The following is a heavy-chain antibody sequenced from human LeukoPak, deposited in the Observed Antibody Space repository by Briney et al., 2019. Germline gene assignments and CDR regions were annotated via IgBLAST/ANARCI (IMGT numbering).Heavy chain of an antibody. D-gene: IGHD5-24*01. CDR3: ARVRDGYSSGVLDY. Sequence: GRSLRLSCAASGFTFSSYGMHWVRQAPGKGLEWVAVIWYDGSNKYYADSVKGRFTISRDNSKNTLYLQMNSLRAEDTAAYYCARVRDGYSSGVLDYWGQGTLVTVSS. V-gene: IGHV3-33*01. CDR1: GFTFSSYG. CDR2: IWYDGSNK. J-gene: IGHJ4*02.